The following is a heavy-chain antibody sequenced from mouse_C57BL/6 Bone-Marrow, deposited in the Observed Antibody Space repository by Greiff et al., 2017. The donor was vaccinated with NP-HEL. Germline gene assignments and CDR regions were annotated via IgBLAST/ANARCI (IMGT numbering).Heavy chain of an antibody. CDR2: IDPSDSYT. J-gene: IGHJ4*01. D-gene: IGHD1-1*01. CDR1: GYTFTSYW. V-gene: IGHV1-69*01. Sequence: QVQLKQPGAELVMPGASVKLSCKASGYTFTSYWMHWVKQRPGQGLEWIGEIDPSDSYTNYNQKFKGKSTLTVDKSSSTAYMQLSSLTSEDSAVYYCARGRGVEDAMDYWGQGTSVTVSS. CDR3: ARGRGVEDAMDY.